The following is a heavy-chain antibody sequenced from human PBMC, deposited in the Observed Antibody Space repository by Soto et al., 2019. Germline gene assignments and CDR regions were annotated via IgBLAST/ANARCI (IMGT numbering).Heavy chain of an antibody. J-gene: IGHJ3*02. Sequence: EVQLLESGGGLVQPGGSLRLSCAASGFTFINYAMSWVRQAPGKGREWVSTIGGGDGSTYYADSVKGRFTISRDNSNSALYLQMNSLRVGDTAIYYCAKGILVKPPGTRTFDIWGQGTMVIVSS. V-gene: IGHV3-23*01. D-gene: IGHD6-13*01. CDR1: GFTFINYA. CDR3: AKGILVKPPGTRTFDI. CDR2: IGGGDGST.